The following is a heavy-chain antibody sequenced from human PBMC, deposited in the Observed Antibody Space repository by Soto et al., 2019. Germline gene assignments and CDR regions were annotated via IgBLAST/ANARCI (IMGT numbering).Heavy chain of an antibody. CDR3: ARDNGDYHFDS. CDR2: INPSAGST. D-gene: IGHD4-17*01. Sequence: EASVKASCKSSGDTITRYYIHWVRPAPGQGLEWMGIINPSAGSTTYVQKLQGRVTMTRGTSTNTVYMELSSLRSDDTAVYYCARDNGDYHFDSWGQGTLVTVSS. CDR1: GDTITRYY. V-gene: IGHV1-46*03. J-gene: IGHJ4*02.